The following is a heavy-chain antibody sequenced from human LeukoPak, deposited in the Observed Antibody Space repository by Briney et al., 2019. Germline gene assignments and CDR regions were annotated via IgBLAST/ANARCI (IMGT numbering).Heavy chain of an antibody. D-gene: IGHD6-13*01. CDR1: GGSISSYY. CDR2: IYYSGST. CDR3: ARGSSSWYFDY. Sequence: SETLSLTCTVSGGSISSYYWSWIRQPPAKGLEWIGYIYYSGSTNYNPSLKSRVTISVDTSKNQFSLKLSSVTAADTAVYYCARGSSSWYFDYWGQGTLVTVSS. V-gene: IGHV4-59*01. J-gene: IGHJ4*02.